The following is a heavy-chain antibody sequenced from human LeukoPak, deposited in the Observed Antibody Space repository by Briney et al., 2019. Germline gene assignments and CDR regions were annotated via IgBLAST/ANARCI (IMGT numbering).Heavy chain of an antibody. CDR1: GGSISDGSYY. V-gene: IGHV4-61*02. J-gene: IGHJ5*02. CDR2: IYTSGST. Sequence: SETLSLTCSVSGGSISDGSYYWSWIRQPAGKGLEWIGRIYTSGSTNYNPSLKSRVTISVDTSKNQFSLKLISVTAADTAMYYCAMARAIRGAGSWFDPWGQGNLVTVSS. CDR3: AMARAIRGAGSWFDP. D-gene: IGHD3-10*01.